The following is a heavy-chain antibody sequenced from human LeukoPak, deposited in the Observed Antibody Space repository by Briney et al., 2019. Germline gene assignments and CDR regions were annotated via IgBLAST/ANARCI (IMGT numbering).Heavy chain of an antibody. J-gene: IGHJ4*02. V-gene: IGHV4-59*01. CDR2: IRYSGRT. CDR3: AGIPDVSGWPVDD. CDR1: DGSINSDY. D-gene: IGHD6-19*01. Sequence: SETLSLTCTASDGSINSDYWTWIRQPPGKGLEWIGYIRYSGRTNYNPSLKSRVTISIDTSKNLFSLKLSAVTTAASAVYYCAGIPDVSGWPVDDWGKGTLVTVS.